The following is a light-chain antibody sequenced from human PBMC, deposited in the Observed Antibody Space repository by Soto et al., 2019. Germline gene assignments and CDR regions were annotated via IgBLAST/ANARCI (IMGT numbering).Light chain of an antibody. CDR2: AAS. CDR3: QQYRNWPPLT. CDR1: QSVGRA. J-gene: IGKJ4*01. Sequence: EIVMTQSPATLSVSPGETATLSCRASQSVGRAVAWYQHKPGQAPRHLIVAASIRATGVPGRFSGGGSGTEFTLTISSLQSEDFAVYYCQQYRNWPPLTFGGGTTAEIK. V-gene: IGKV3-15*01.